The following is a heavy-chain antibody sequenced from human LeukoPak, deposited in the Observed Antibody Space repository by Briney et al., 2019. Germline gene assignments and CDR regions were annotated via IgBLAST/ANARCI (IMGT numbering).Heavy chain of an antibody. D-gene: IGHD2-15*01. J-gene: IGHJ3*02. CDR2: IYITGST. CDR1: GGSISSFY. Sequence: SETLSLTCTVSGGSISSFYWSWIRRPAGKGLEWIGHIYITGSTNYNPSLKSRVTMSVDTSKNQFSLKLSSVTAADTAVYYCARAGYCSGGSCYSSGAFDIWGQGTMVTVSS. V-gene: IGHV4-4*07. CDR3: ARAGYCSGGSCYSSGAFDI.